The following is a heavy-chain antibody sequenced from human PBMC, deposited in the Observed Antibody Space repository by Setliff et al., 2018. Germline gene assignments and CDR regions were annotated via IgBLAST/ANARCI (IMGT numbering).Heavy chain of an antibody. V-gene: IGHV3-23*01. CDR3: AKDWNPSTYWYTDYFDS. D-gene: IGHD2-2*01. CDR1: GFTFSSYV. Sequence: GGSLRLSCATSGFTFSSYVMTWVRQAPGKGLEWVSSISSTGGTTYYVDSVKGRFTISRDNSKNTLYLQMNSLRAEDTAIYYCAKDWNPSTYWYTDYFDSWGQGTLVTVSS. CDR2: ISSTGGTT. J-gene: IGHJ4*02.